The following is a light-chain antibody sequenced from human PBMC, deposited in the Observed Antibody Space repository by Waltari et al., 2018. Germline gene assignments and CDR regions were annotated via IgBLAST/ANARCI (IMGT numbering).Light chain of an antibody. V-gene: IGKV1-39*01. Sequence: DIQMTQSPSSLSASVGDRVTITCRASQSISSYLHWYQQKPGKAPKLLIYAASSLQSGVPSRFSGSGSGTDFTLTISSLQPEDFATYYCQHSYSTPPTFGQGTKVEIK. CDR3: QHSYSTPPT. CDR2: AAS. CDR1: QSISSY. J-gene: IGKJ1*01.